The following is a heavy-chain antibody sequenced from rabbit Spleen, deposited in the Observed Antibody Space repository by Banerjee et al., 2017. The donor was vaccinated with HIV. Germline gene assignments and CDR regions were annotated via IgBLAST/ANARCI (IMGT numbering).Heavy chain of an antibody. J-gene: IGHJ4*01. CDR3: VRDTWAFNL. Sequence: QSLEESGGGLVKPGASLTLTCKASGFSFSSSYYMYWVRQAPGMGLEWIGYIDPVFGSTYYASWVNGRFSISRENTQNTVSLQMNSLTAADTATYFCVRDTWAFNLWGPGTLVTVS. V-gene: IGHV1S40*01. CDR1: GFSFSSSYY. CDR2: IDPVFGST. D-gene: IGHD3-1*01.